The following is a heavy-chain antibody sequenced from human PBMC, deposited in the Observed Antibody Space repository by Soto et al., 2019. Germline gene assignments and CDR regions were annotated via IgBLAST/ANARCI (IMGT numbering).Heavy chain of an antibody. D-gene: IGHD6-19*01. CDR2: IYPDDSDT. CDR3: ARPSSSGWYATDDIHI. CDR1: GYTFTTNW. V-gene: IGHV5-51*01. J-gene: IGHJ6*02. Sequence: GESLKVSCKASGYTFTTNWIAWVRQMPEKGLEWMGIIYPDDSDTRYSPSFEGQVTISADKSINTAYLQWSSLKASDTAMYYCARPSSSGWYATDDIHISGQGPMGTVSS.